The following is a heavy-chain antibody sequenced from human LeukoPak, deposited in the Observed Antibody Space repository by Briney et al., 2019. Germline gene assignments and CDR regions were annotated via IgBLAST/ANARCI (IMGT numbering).Heavy chain of an antibody. J-gene: IGHJ4*02. CDR1: GYSFTSYW. Sequence: GESLKISCKGSGYSFTSYWIGWVRQMPGKGLEWMGIIYPGDSDTRYGPSFQGQVTISADKSISTAYLQWSSLKASDTAMYYCARMPDSSGYPNDYWGQGTLVTVSS. CDR2: IYPGDSDT. D-gene: IGHD3-22*01. V-gene: IGHV5-51*01. CDR3: ARMPDSSGYPNDY.